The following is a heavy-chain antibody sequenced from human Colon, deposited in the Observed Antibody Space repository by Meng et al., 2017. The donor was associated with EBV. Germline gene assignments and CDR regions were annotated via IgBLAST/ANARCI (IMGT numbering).Heavy chain of an antibody. CDR1: GVSISRNTR. V-gene: IGHV4-4*02. CDR2: IDDSGST. Sequence: QGHVRGSGPGSVNPSGTLALTCGVPGVSISRNTRWTGVRQPQGKRLDWIGDIDDSGSTNYKPSLTSRISISLDKSKNHSSLKVNSVTAADTAVYYCARGKQDAWELLAYWGQGALVTVSS. J-gene: IGHJ4*02. D-gene: IGHD1-26*01. CDR3: ARGKQDAWELLAY.